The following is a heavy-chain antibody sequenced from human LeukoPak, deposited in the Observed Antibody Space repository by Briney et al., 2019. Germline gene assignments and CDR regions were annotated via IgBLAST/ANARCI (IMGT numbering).Heavy chain of an antibody. Sequence: ASDTLSLICTVSGGFISSYYWSWIRQPPGKGLEWIGYISYSGSTNYHPSLKSRVTISVDTSKNQFSLRLSSVTAADTAVYYCARASGNYGDYAREYDYWGQGTLVTVSS. V-gene: IGHV4-59*07. CDR2: ISYSGST. CDR1: GGFISSYY. D-gene: IGHD4-17*01. J-gene: IGHJ4*02. CDR3: ARASGNYGDYAREYDY.